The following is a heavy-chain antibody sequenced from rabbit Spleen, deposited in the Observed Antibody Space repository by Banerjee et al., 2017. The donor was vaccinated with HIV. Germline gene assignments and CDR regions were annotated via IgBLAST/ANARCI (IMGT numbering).Heavy chain of an antibody. J-gene: IGHJ6*01. CDR3: ARDTSTSFSTYGMDL. V-gene: IGHV1S45*01. D-gene: IGHD1-1*01. CDR1: GVSFSDKDV. Sequence: EQLEESGGGLVKPEGSLTLTCKASGVSFSDKDVMCWVRQAPGKGLEWIACINTVTGKTVYASWAKGRFTISKTSSTVDLKMTSLTAADTATYFCARDTSTSFSTYGMDLWGPGTLVTVS. CDR2: INTVTGKT.